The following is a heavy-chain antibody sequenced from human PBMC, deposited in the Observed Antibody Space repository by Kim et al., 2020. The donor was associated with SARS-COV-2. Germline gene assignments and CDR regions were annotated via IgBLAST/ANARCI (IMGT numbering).Heavy chain of an antibody. J-gene: IGHJ4*02. D-gene: IGHD3-16*02. Sequence: GGSLRLSCAASGFTFSSYSMNWVRQAPGKGLEWVSSISSSSSYIYYADSVKGRFTISRDNAKNSLYLQMNSLRAEDTAVYYCALYDYVWGSYRFSALDYWGQGNLVSVSS. CDR1: GFTFSSYS. CDR2: ISSSSSYI. V-gene: IGHV3-21*01. CDR3: ALYDYVWGSYRFSALDY.